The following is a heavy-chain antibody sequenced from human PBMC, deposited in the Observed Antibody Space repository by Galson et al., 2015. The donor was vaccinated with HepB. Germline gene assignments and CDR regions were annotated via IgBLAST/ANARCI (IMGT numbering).Heavy chain of an antibody. CDR2: IKSKTDGGTT. CDR1: GFTFSNAW. V-gene: IGHV3-15*01. D-gene: IGHD3-10*01. J-gene: IGHJ3*02. Sequence: SLRLSCAASGFTFSNAWMSWVRQAPGKGLGWVGRIKSKTDGGTTDYAAPVKGRFTISRDDSKNTLYLQMNSLKTEDTAVYYCTTDQVLLWFGELFNAFDIWGQGTMVTVSS. CDR3: TTDQVLLWFGELFNAFDI.